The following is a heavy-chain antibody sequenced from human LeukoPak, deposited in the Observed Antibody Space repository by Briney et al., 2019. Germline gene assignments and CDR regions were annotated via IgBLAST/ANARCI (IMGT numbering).Heavy chain of an antibody. CDR1: GFTFSSYW. CDR3: AKEGYCSSTSCYTSACGY. D-gene: IGHD2-2*02. V-gene: IGHV3-7*01. Sequence: GGSLRLSCAASGFTFSSYWMNWVRQAPGKGLEWVASVKKDGSEKYYVDSVKGRFTISRDNAKNSLYLQMNSLRVEDTAVYYCAKEGYCSSTSCYTSACGYWGQGTLVTVSS. CDR2: VKKDGSEK. J-gene: IGHJ4*02.